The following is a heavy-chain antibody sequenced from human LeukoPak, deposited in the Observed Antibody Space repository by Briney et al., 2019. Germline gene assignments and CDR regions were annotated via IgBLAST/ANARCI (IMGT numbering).Heavy chain of an antibody. CDR2: VYYSGST. J-gene: IGHJ4*02. Sequence: PSETLSLTCTVSGGSISTYYWSWIRQPPGKGLEWLGYVYYSGSTSYNPSLKSRVIISVDTSENEFSLNVSSVTAADTAVYYCARHYGYSYGPDYWGQGTLVTVSS. D-gene: IGHD5-18*01. V-gene: IGHV4-59*08. CDR1: GGSISTYY. CDR3: ARHYGYSYGPDY.